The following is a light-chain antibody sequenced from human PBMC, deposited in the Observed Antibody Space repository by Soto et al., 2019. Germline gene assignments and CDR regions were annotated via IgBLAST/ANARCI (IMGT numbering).Light chain of an antibody. Sequence: DIQMTQSPSSLSASVGDRVTITCRASQSIASYLNWYQHKPGKAPKVLIYAASSLQSGVPSRFSGSGSGTDFTLTISSLQPEDFGTYYCQQSYRTRYTFGQGTKLEMK. V-gene: IGKV1-39*01. CDR2: AAS. J-gene: IGKJ2*01. CDR3: QQSYRTRYT. CDR1: QSIASY.